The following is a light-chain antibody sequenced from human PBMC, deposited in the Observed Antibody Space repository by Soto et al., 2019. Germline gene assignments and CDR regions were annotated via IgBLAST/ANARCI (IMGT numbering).Light chain of an antibody. V-gene: IGKV3-20*01. CDR2: GAS. CDR3: QQYGSSPGT. J-gene: IGKJ1*01. Sequence: EIVLTQSPGTLSLSPGERATLSCRASQSFSSSYLAWYQQKPGQAPRLLIYGASNSATGIPDRFSGSGSGTDFTLTISRLEPEDFAVYYCQQYGSSPGTFGHGTKVEIK. CDR1: QSFSSSY.